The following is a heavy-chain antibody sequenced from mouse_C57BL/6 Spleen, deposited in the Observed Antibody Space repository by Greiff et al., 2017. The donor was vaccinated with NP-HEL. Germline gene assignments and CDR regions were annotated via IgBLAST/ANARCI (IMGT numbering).Heavy chain of an antibody. J-gene: IGHJ2*01. Sequence: VQLQQSGAELVKPGASVKISCKASGYAFSSYWMNWVKQRPGKGLEWIGQIYPGDGDTKYNGKFKGKATLTADKSSSTAYMQLSSLTSEDSAVYFCAISYGSRYYFDYWGQGTTLTVSS. V-gene: IGHV1-80*01. D-gene: IGHD1-1*01. CDR1: GYAFSSYW. CDR3: AISYGSRYYFDY. CDR2: IYPGDGDT.